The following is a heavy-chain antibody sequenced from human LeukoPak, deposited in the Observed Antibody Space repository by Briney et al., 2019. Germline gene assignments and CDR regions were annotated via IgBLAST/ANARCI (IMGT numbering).Heavy chain of an antibody. J-gene: IGHJ3*01. CDR2: ISSSGNNA. CDR1: GFTFRDAA. Sequence: GGSLRLSCAVSGFTFRDAAMTWVRQAPGKGLEWVSLISSSGNNAYYADSVKGRFTISRDNSKNTLSLQMNSLRVEDTAIYYCAKDIQLSTWGLGTMVTISS. CDR3: AKDIQLST. V-gene: IGHV3-23*01. D-gene: IGHD5-24*01.